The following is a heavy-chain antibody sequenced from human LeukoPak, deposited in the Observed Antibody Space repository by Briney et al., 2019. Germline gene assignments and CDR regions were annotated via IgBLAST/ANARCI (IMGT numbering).Heavy chain of an antibody. CDR3: AKSRSGSANWALRIFDN. Sequence: GGSLRLSCAATRFTFSSYAMGWVRQAPGKGLEWVSVIDGSGGTTYYAGSVKGRFTISRDNSKNTLYLQMNSLRAEDTAVYYCAKSRSGSANWALRIFDNWGQGTLVTVSS. CDR2: IDGSGGTT. V-gene: IGHV3-23*01. CDR1: RFTFSSYA. J-gene: IGHJ4*02. D-gene: IGHD1-1*01.